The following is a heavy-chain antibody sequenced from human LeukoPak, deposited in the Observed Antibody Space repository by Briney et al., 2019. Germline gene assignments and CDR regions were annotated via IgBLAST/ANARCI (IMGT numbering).Heavy chain of an antibody. V-gene: IGHV3-43D*04. J-gene: IGHJ1*01. CDR2: ISWDGGNT. Sequence: GGSLRLSCAASGFTFKDYAMHWVRQAPGKGLEWVCLISWDGGNTYYAGSVKGRFTISRDNSKNSLYLKMNSLRVEDTALYYCVEESESGGYRYFRHWGQGTLVTVSS. CDR3: VEESESGGYRYFRH. CDR1: GFTFKDYA. D-gene: IGHD3-22*01.